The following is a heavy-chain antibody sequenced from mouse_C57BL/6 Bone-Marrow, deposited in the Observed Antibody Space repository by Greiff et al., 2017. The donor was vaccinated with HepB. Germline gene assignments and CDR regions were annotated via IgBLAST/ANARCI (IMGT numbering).Heavy chain of an antibody. D-gene: IGHD1-2*01. CDR3: ARDYYGSYFDY. CDR2: ISYDGSN. J-gene: IGHJ2*01. V-gene: IGHV3-6*01. Sequence: QESGPGLVKPSQSLSLTCSVTGYSITSGYYWNWIRQFPGNKLEWMGYISYDGSNNYNPSLKNRISITRDTSKNQFFLKLNSVTTEDTATYYCARDYYGSYFDYWGQGTTLTVSS. CDR1: GYSITSGYY.